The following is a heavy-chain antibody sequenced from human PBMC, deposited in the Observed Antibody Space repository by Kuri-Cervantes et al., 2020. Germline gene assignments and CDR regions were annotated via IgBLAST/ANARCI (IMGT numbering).Heavy chain of an antibody. CDR3: ARGLRWLQPGNWYFDL. Sequence: GSLRLSCAVSGYSISSGYYWGWIRQPPGKGLEWIGSIYHSGSTYYNPSLKSRVTISVDTSKNQFSLKLSSVTAADTAVYYCARGLRWLQPGNWYFDLWGRGTLVTVSS. CDR2: IYHSGST. J-gene: IGHJ2*01. V-gene: IGHV4-38-2*01. CDR1: GYSISSGYY. D-gene: IGHD5-24*01.